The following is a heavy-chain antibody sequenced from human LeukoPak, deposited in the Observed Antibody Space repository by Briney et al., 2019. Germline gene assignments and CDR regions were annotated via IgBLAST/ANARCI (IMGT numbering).Heavy chain of an antibody. CDR2: ISWNSGSI. CDR1: GFTFDDYA. J-gene: IGHJ3*02. D-gene: IGHD6-13*01. Sequence: GGSLRLSCAASGFTFDDYAMHWVRHAPGKGLEWVSGISWNSGSIGYADSVKGRFTISRDNAKNSLYLQMNSLRAEDTALYYCAKDIGVAAAAFDAFDIWGQGTMVTVSS. V-gene: IGHV3-9*01. CDR3: AKDIGVAAAAFDAFDI.